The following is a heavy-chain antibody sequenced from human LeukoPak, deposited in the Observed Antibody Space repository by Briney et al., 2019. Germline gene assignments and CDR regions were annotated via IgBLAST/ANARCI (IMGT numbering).Heavy chain of an antibody. J-gene: IGHJ4*02. D-gene: IGHD4-17*01. Sequence: PGGSLRLSCAASGFTFDDYVMHWVRQAPGKGLEWVSLITWDGGSSYYADSVKGRFTISRDNTENSLSLEMNSLRPEDTALYYCAKDRTYALTTRGIDYWGQGTLVTVSS. V-gene: IGHV3-43D*03. CDR2: ITWDGGSS. CDR3: AKDRTYALTTRGIDY. CDR1: GFTFDDYV.